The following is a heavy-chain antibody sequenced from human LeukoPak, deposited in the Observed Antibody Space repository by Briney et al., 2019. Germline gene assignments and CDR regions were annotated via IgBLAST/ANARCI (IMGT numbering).Heavy chain of an antibody. CDR3: ARDPSVMTTVTTQGDY. CDR2: IIPIFGTA. D-gene: IGHD4-17*01. CDR1: GGTFSSYA. V-gene: IGHV1-69*05. J-gene: IGHJ4*02. Sequence: ASVKVSCMASGGTFSSYAISWVRQAPGQGLEWMGRIIPIFGTANYAQKFQGRVTITTDESTSTAYMELSSLRSEDTAVYYCARDPSVMTTVTTQGDYWGQGTLVTVSS.